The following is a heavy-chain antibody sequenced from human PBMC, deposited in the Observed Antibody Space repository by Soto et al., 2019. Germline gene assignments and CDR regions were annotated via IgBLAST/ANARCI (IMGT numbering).Heavy chain of an antibody. D-gene: IGHD1-26*01. Sequence: QVQLMQSGAEVKKPGASVKVSCKASGYTFTSYDVNWVRLAPGQGLEWMGWMNPNSGSTDYAQKFQGRVTMTRNICISTAYMELSSLRSEDTAVYYCASRVGATSFDFDYWGQGTLVTVSS. J-gene: IGHJ4*02. CDR2: MNPNSGST. V-gene: IGHV1-8*01. CDR1: GYTFTSYD. CDR3: ASRVGATSFDFDY.